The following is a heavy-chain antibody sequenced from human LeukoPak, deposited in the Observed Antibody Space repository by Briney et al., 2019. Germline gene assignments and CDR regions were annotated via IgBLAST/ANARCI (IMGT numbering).Heavy chain of an antibody. V-gene: IGHV3-23*01. J-gene: IGHJ4*02. CDR2: ISNNGGYT. CDR3: AKQLGYCSDGSCYFPY. D-gene: IGHD2-15*01. CDR1: GFTFSSSA. Sequence: GGSLRLSCAASGFTFSSSAMSWVRQAPGKGLEWVSAISNNGGYTYYADSVQGRFTISRDNSKSTLCLQMNSLRAEDTAVYYCAKQLGYCSDGSCYFPYWGEGTLVTVSS.